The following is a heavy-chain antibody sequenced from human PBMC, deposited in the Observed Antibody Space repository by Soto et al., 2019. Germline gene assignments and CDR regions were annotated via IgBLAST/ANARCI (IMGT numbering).Heavy chain of an antibody. CDR2: INHSGST. D-gene: IGHD2-2*01. J-gene: IGHJ6*03. CDR3: ARGSGGCSSTSCAPYYYYMDV. Sequence: QVQLQQWGEGLLKPSETLSLTCAVYGGSFSGYYWSWIRQPPGKGLEWIGEINHSGSTNYNPSLKSRVTISVDTSKNQFSLKLSSVTAADTAVYYCARGSGGCSSTSCAPYYYYMDVWGKGTTVTVSS. CDR1: GGSFSGYY. V-gene: IGHV4-34*01.